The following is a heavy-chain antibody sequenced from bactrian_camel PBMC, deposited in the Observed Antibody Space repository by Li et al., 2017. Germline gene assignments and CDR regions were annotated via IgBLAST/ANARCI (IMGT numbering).Heavy chain of an antibody. CDR1: GIIPNRRC. J-gene: IGHJ4*01. CDR2: LNTGTGPT. D-gene: IGHD5*01. CDR3: AADQGLSCWGALTSTARFDDLKL. V-gene: IGHV3S54*01. Sequence: HVQLVESGGGSVQAGGSLRLSCVASGIIPNRRCLGWFRQAPGQEREQIATLNTGTGPTYYVDSVRGRATLSQDDARTTLYLQINDLQPEDSAMYYCAADQGLSCWGALTSTARFDDLKLRGQGTQVTVS.